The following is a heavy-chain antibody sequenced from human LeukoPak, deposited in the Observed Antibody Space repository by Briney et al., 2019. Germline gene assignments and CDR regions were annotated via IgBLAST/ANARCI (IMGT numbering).Heavy chain of an antibody. D-gene: IGHD2-15*01. CDR2: IYSGGST. J-gene: IGHJ4*02. CDR3: ARAIQFGGYFDY. Sequence: GGSLRLSCADSGFTVSSNYMRWVRQAPGKGLEWVSVIYSGGSTHYADSVKGRFTISRDNSKNTLYLQMNSLRAEDTAVYYCARAIQFGGYFDYWGQGTLVTVST. CDR1: GFTVSSNY. V-gene: IGHV3-66*01.